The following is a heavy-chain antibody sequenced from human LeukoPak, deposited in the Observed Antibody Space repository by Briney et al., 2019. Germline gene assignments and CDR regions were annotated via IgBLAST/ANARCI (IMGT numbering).Heavy chain of an antibody. CDR3: ARDRPITMVRGVIIWWAH. J-gene: IGHJ4*02. V-gene: IGHV1-2*02. Sequence: ASVTVSCKASGYAFTVYYMHWVRQAPGQGLEWMGWINPNSGGTNYAQKFQGRVTMTRDTSISTAYMELSRLRSDDTAVYYCARDRPITMVRGVIIWWAHWGQGTLVTVSS. CDR1: GYAFTVYY. CDR2: INPNSGGT. D-gene: IGHD3-10*01.